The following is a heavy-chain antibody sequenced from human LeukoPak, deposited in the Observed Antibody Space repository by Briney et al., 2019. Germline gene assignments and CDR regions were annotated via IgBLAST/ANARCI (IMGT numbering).Heavy chain of an antibody. CDR2: IIPIFGTA. D-gene: IGHD5-18*01. J-gene: IGHJ3*01. CDR3: ARDRYSYGYVGSAFDS. CDR1: GGTFSNYA. V-gene: IGHV1-69*13. Sequence: ASVKVSCKASGGTFSNYAISWVRRAPGQGLEWMGGIIPIFGTAKYAQNFQGKVTITADESTTTAHMELSTLRSEDTAMYYCARDRYSYGYVGSAFDSWGQGTVVSVSS.